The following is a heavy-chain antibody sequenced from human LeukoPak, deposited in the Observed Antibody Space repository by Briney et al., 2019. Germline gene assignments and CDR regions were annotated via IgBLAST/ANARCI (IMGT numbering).Heavy chain of an antibody. D-gene: IGHD3-3*02. J-gene: IGHJ4*02. CDR2: IRTDGLET. CDR3: AKDLARHFDY. Sequence: GGSLRLSCEASGFAFNNYWMHWVRQAPGKGLVWVSRIRTDGLETSYADSVKGRFTVSRDNSKNTLYLQMNSLRAEDTAVYYCAKDLARHFDYWGQGTLVTVSS. CDR1: GFAFNNYW. V-gene: IGHV3-74*01.